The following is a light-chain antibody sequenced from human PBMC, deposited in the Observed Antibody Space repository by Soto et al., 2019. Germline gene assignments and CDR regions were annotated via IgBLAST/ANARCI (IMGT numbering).Light chain of an antibody. J-gene: IGKJ1*01. CDR1: QGIRHY. Sequence: DIQMTQSPSSLSASVGDRVTITCRASQGIRHYLAWYQQKPGKVPKLLIYEASNLQSGVPSRFRGGRSGTEFTLTISRLQPEDVATYYCQNLDSATQTVGQGTKVDIK. CDR3: QNLDSATQT. V-gene: IGKV1-27*01. CDR2: EAS.